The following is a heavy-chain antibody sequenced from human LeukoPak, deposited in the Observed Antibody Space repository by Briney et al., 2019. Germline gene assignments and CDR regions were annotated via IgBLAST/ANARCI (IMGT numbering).Heavy chain of an antibody. CDR3: ASFEYSSSNFDY. CDR1: GGSISSSSYY. CDR2: IYYSGST. V-gene: IGHV4-39*07. Sequence: SETLSLTCTVSGGSISSSSYYWGWIRQPPGKGLEWIGSIYYSGSTYYNPSLKSRVTISVDTSKNQFSLKLSSVTAADTAVYYCASFEYSSSNFDYWGQGTLVTVSS. J-gene: IGHJ4*02. D-gene: IGHD6-6*01.